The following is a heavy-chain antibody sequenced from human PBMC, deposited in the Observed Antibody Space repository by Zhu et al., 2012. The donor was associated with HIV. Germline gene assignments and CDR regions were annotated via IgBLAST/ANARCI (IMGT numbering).Heavy chain of an antibody. J-gene: IGHJ4*02. CDR2: IRTKADNYAT. Sequence: EVQLVESGGGLVQPGGSLKLSCAASGFTFGGSAMHWVRQASGKGLGWVGRIRTKADNYATTYAASVKGRFAISRDDSKNTAYLQMNNLKTDDTAVYYCTRLGTTVTGYWGQGTLVTVSS. D-gene: IGHD4-17*01. CDR1: GFTFGGSA. V-gene: IGHV3-73*02. CDR3: TRLGTTVTGY.